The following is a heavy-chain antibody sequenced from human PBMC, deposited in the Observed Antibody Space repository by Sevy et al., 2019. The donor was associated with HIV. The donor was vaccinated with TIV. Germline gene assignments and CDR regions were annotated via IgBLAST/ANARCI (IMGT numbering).Heavy chain of an antibody. D-gene: IGHD2-2*01. CDR3: ARESVPAAFDY. Sequence: GGSLRLSCAASGFTFSSYWMSWVRQAPGKGLEWVANIKQDGSEKYYGDSVKGRFTISRDNAKNSLYLQMNSLRAEDTAVYYCARESVPAAFDYWGQGTLVTVSS. CDR1: GFTFSSYW. CDR2: IKQDGSEK. V-gene: IGHV3-7*01. J-gene: IGHJ4*02.